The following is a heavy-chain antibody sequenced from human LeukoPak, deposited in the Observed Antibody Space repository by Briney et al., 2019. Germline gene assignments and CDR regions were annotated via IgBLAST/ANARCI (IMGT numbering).Heavy chain of an antibody. CDR1: GDSISGSNYH. CDR2: VHPTGRA. Sequence: SETLSLSCTVSGDSISGSNYHWGWIRQPPGKGLEWLGTVHPTGRAFYNPSLRGRTTVSVDTSKNQFSLKLTSVTAADTAVYYCAREPDAWGQGTLVTASS. V-gene: IGHV4-39*07. J-gene: IGHJ5*02. CDR3: AREPDA.